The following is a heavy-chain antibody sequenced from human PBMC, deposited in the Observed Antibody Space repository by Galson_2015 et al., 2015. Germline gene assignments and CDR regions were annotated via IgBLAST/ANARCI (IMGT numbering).Heavy chain of an antibody. Sequence: TLSLTCTVSGGSITSGTYYWSWILQPAGKGLEWVGRVYSSGSTNYNPSLRNRVTISVDTSNNQFSLELSSVTAADTAVYYCARGFVFHDSGAVGIDYWGQGTLVTVSS. V-gene: IGHV4-61*02. CDR2: VYSSGST. J-gene: IGHJ4*02. CDR1: GGSITSGTYY. CDR3: ARGFVFHDSGAVGIDY. D-gene: IGHD3-22*01.